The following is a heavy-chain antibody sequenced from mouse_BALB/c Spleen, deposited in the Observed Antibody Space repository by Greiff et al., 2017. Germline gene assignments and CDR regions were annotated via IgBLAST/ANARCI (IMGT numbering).Heavy chain of an antibody. Sequence: QVQLKESGPQLVRPGASVKISCKASGYSFTSYWMHWVKQRPGQGLEWIGMIDPSDSETRLNQKFKDKATLTVDKSSSTAYMQLSSPTSEDSAVYYCARSESYAMDYWGQGTSVTVSS. J-gene: IGHJ4*01. CDR1: GYSFTSYW. CDR3: ARSESYAMDY. CDR2: IDPSDSET. V-gene: IGHV1S126*01.